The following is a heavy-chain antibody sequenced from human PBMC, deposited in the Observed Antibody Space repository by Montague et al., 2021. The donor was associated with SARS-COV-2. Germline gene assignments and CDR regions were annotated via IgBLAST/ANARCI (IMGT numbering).Heavy chain of an antibody. CDR1: GGSISSSSYY. CDR3: ARVGRQQLVRLSGMDV. Sequence: SETLSLTCTVSGGSISSSSYYWGWIRQPPGKGLEWIGSIYYSGSTYYNPSLKSRVTISVDTSKNQSSLKLSSVTAADTAVYYCARVGRQQLVRLSGMDVWGQGTTVPVSS. J-gene: IGHJ6*02. CDR2: IYYSGST. V-gene: IGHV4-39*07. D-gene: IGHD6-13*01.